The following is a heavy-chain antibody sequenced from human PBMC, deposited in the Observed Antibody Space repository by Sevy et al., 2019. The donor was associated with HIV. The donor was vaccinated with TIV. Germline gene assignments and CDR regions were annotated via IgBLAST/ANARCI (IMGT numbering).Heavy chain of an antibody. CDR2: MCYDGNNK. Sequence: GGSLRLSCTASGFTFTNFGVHWVRQAPGKGLEWVALMCYDGNNKYYADSVRGRFTISRDSSKNTVYLQMNNLRAEDTAVYYCARGPSLIVAGAAGYLDYWGQGTLVTVSS. V-gene: IGHV3-33*01. D-gene: IGHD2-21*01. CDR3: ARGPSLIVAGAAGYLDY. J-gene: IGHJ4*02. CDR1: GFTFTNFG.